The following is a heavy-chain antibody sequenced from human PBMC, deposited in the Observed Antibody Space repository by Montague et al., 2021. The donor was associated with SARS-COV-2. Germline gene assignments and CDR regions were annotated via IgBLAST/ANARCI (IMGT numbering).Heavy chain of an antibody. CDR2: IYYSGST. V-gene: IGHV4-59*01. CDR1: GGSISSYY. CDR3: AREGSGSYYNGGFDP. Sequence: SESLSLTCTVSGGSISSYYWSWIRQPPGQGLEWIGYIYYSGSTNYNPSLKSRVTISVDTSKNQFSLKLRSVTAADTAVYYCAREGSGSYYNGGFDPWGQGTLVTVSS. D-gene: IGHD3-10*01. J-gene: IGHJ5*02.